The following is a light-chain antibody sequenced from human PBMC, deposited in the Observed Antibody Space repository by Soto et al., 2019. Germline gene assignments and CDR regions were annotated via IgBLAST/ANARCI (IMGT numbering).Light chain of an antibody. V-gene: IGLV2-14*03. CDR3: SSYTASSTYV. CDR2: DVS. Sequence: QSALTQPASVSGSPGQSITISCTGTSSDVGGYNYVSWYQHHPGKAPKLMIFDVSNRPSGVSNLFSGSKSGNTASLTISGLQAEDEADYYCSSYTASSTYVFGTGTKLTVL. J-gene: IGLJ1*01. CDR1: SSDVGGYNY.